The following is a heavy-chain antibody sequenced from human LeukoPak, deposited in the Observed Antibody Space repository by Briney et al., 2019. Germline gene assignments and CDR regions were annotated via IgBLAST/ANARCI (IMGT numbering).Heavy chain of an antibody. CDR3: ARDQNNWNNWFDP. V-gene: IGHV4-39*07. Sequence: PSETLSLTCTVSGGSISGSSYYWGWIRQPPGKGLEWIGSIYYSGSTNYNPSLKSRVTISVDTSKNQFSLKLNSVTAADTAVYYCARDQNNWNNWFDPWGQGTLVTVSS. CDR2: IYYSGST. J-gene: IGHJ5*02. D-gene: IGHD1-20*01. CDR1: GGSISGSSYY.